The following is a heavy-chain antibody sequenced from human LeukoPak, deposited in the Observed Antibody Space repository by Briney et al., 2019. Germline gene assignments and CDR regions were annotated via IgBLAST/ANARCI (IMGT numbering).Heavy chain of an antibody. J-gene: IGHJ1*01. CDR3: ARGLRDSSGREYIQH. V-gene: IGHV1-8*01. D-gene: IGHD3-22*01. CDR1: GYTFTSYD. CDR2: MNPNSGNT. Sequence: ASVKVSCKASGYTFTSYDINWVRQATGQGPEWMGWMNPNSGNTGYAQEFQGRVTMTRNTSISTAYMELSSLRSEDTAVYYCARGLRDSSGREYIQHWGQGTLVTVSS.